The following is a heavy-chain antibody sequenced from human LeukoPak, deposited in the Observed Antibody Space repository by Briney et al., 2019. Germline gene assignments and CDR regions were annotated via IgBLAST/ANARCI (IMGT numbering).Heavy chain of an antibody. CDR2: ISPDGSST. J-gene: IGHJ4*02. Sequence: GGSLRLSCAASGFTFSTYWMHWVRQAPEKGLVWVSCISPDGSSTSHADSVKGRFTISRDNAKSTLYLQVNSLRAEDTAVYYCVSGVYNSRFYFDYWGQGTLVTVSS. CDR3: VSGVYNSRFYFDY. V-gene: IGHV3-74*01. D-gene: IGHD5/OR15-5a*01. CDR1: GFTFSTYW.